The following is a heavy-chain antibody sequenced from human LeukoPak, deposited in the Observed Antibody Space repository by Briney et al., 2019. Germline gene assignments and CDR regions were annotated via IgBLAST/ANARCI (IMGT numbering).Heavy chain of an antibody. CDR1: GYTFTSYH. J-gene: IGHJ4*02. V-gene: IGHV1-46*01. D-gene: IGHD6-13*01. CDR2: INPSGGST. CDR3: AKLAAAGTAHYYFDY. Sequence: ASVKVSCKASGYTFTSYHMHWVRQAPGQGLEIMGIINPSGGSTTYAQKFQGRVTMTRDTFTSTVYMELSSLRSEDTAVYYCAKLAAAGTAHYYFDYWGQGTLVTVSS.